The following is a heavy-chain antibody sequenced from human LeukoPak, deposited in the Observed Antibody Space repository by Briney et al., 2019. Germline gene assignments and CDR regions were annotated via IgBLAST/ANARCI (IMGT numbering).Heavy chain of an antibody. V-gene: IGHV1-2*06. D-gene: IGHD3-22*01. CDR1: GYTFTGYY. J-gene: IGHJ3*02. CDR3: ARDRVYGYYYDSSGYSVYAFDI. Sequence: ASVKVSCKASGYTFTGYYMHWVRQAPGQGLEWMGRINPNSGGTNYAQKFQGRVTMTRDTSISTAYMELSRLRSDDTAVCYCARDRVYGYYYDSSGYSVYAFDIWSQGTMVTVSS. CDR2: INPNSGGT.